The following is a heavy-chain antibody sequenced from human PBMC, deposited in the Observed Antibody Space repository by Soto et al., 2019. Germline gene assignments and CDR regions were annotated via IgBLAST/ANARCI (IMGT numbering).Heavy chain of an antibody. CDR3: ARDMAGYYYGMDV. D-gene: IGHD3-10*01. Sequence: GGSLRLSCAASGFTFSSYSMNWVRQAPGKGLEWISYISSSGSTIYYVDSVKGRFTISRDNAKNSLYLQMNSLRDEDTAVHYCARDMAGYYYGMDVWGQGTTVTVSS. J-gene: IGHJ6*02. CDR1: GFTFSSYS. V-gene: IGHV3-48*02. CDR2: ISSSGSTI.